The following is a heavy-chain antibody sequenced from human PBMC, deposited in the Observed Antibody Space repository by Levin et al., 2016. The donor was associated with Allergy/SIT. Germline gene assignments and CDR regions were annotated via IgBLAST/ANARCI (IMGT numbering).Heavy chain of an antibody. V-gene: IGHV4-61*01. Sequence: SETLSLTCTVSRGSVNSGSYYWSWIRQPPGKGLEWIGYIYYSGSTNYKPSLKSRVTISVDTSKNQFSLKLNSVTAADTAVYYCASSYASGSYLDYWGQGTLVTVSS. D-gene: IGHD3-10*01. CDR3: ASSYASGSYLDY. CDR1: RGSVNSGSYY. CDR2: IYYSGST. J-gene: IGHJ4*02.